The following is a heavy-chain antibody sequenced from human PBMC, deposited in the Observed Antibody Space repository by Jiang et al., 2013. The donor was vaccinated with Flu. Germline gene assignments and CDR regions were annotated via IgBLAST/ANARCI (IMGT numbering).Heavy chain of an antibody. V-gene: IGHV1-69*08. Sequence: GAEVKKPGSSVKVSCKASGGTFSSSTINWVRQAPGQGLEWMGGIIPILGTANYAQKFRGRVTITADKSTSTAYMELSSLTSEDTAVYFCARGYGDYNYYYAMDVWGQGTTVTVSS. CDR3: ARGYGDYNYYYAMDV. J-gene: IGHJ6*02. D-gene: IGHD4-17*01. CDR1: GGTFSSST. CDR2: IIPILGTA.